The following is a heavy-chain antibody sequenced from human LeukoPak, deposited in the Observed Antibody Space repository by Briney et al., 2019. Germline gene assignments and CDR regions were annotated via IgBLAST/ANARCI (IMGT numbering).Heavy chain of an antibody. J-gene: IGHJ4*02. D-gene: IGHD2-2*01. Sequence: SETLSLTCTVSGGSISSGDYYWSWIRQPPGKGLEWIGYIYYSGSTYYNPSLKSRVTISVDMSKNQFSLKLSSVTAADTAVYYCARGGGYCSSISCSGFDYWGQGTLVTVSS. CDR1: GGSISSGDYY. V-gene: IGHV4-30-4*08. CDR2: IYYSGST. CDR3: ARGGGYCSSISCSGFDY.